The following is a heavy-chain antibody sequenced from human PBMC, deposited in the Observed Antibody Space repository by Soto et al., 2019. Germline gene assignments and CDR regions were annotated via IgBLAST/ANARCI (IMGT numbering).Heavy chain of an antibody. Sequence: SETLSLTCNVSSASLSSSTYYWSWIRQPPGRGPEWIGSIYYSGNTYYKPSLKSRVTISVDTSKNQFSLKLSSVTAADTAVYYCAGELLYNWFDPWGQGTLVTVS. CDR2: IYYSGNT. J-gene: IGHJ5*02. CDR1: SASLSSSTYY. V-gene: IGHV4-39*07. D-gene: IGHD3-10*01. CDR3: AGELLYNWFDP.